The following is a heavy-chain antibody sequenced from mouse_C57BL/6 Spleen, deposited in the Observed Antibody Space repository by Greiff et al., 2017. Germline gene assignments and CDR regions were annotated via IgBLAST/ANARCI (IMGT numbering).Heavy chain of an antibody. CDR1: GYTFTSYW. CDR2: IDPSDSYT. J-gene: IGHJ3*01. CDR3: ARLPSGGFAD. V-gene: IGHV1-69*01. Sequence: VQLQQPGAELVMPGASVKLSCKASGYTFTSYWMHWVKQRPGQGLEWIGEIDPSDSYTNYNQKFKGKSTLTVDKSSSTAYMQLSSLTSEDSAVYYCARLPSGGFADWGQGTLVTVSA.